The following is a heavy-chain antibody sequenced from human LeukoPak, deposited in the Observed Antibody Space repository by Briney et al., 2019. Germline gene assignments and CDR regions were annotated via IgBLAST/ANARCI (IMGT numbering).Heavy chain of an antibody. D-gene: IGHD3-10*01. CDR2: IIPILGTE. V-gene: IGHV1-69*13. CDR3: AIPETYYYGAGSYKRVYYYYGMDV. J-gene: IGHJ6*04. Sequence: SVKVSCKASGRTFSSYAISWVRQAPGQGLEWMGGIIPILGTEHYAQKFQGRVTITADESTSTAYMELSSLRSEDTAVYYCAIPETYYYGAGSYKRVYYYYGMDVWGKGTTVTVSS. CDR1: GRTFSSYA.